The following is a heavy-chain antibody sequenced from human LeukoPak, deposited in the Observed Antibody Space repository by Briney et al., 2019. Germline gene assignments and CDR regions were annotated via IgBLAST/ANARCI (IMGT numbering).Heavy chain of an antibody. D-gene: IGHD5-18*01. V-gene: IGHV4-34*01. CDR1: GGSFSGYY. J-gene: IGHJ5*02. CDR3: ARFRYSYGYVGTYGYGP. CDR2: INHSGST. Sequence: PSETLSLTCAVYGGSFSGYYWSWIRQPPGKGLEWIGEINHSGSTNYNPSLKSRVTISVDTSKNQSSLKLSSVTAADTAVYYCARFRYSYGYVGTYGYGPWGQGTLVTVSS.